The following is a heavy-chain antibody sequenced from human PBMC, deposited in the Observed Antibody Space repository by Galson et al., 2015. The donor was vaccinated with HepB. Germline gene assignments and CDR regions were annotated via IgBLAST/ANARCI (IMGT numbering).Heavy chain of an antibody. V-gene: IGHV3-23*01. CDR3: ARGGYYYGSGSYSWFDP. Sequence: SLRLSCAASGFTFSSYAMSWVRQAPGKGLEWVSAISGSGGSTYYADSVKGRFTISRDNSKNTLYLQMNSLRAEDTAVYHCARGGYYYGSGSYSWFDPWGQGTLVTVSS. CDR2: ISGSGGST. D-gene: IGHD3-10*01. J-gene: IGHJ5*02. CDR1: GFTFSSYA.